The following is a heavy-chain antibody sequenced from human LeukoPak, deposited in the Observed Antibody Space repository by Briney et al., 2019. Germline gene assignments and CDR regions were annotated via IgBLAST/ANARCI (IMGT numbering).Heavy chain of an antibody. Sequence: PGRSLRLSCAASGFIFSKYALHWVRQTPGKGLEWVAAIWNDGSDENYADSVKGRLTIPSDNSKNPLYLKMNSLRAEDTAVYYCAFEIGRSQGAFDIWGQGTMITVSS. CDR2: IWNDGSDE. CDR3: AFEIGRSQGAFDI. CDR1: GFIFSKYA. D-gene: IGHD1-26*01. V-gene: IGHV3-33*01. J-gene: IGHJ3*02.